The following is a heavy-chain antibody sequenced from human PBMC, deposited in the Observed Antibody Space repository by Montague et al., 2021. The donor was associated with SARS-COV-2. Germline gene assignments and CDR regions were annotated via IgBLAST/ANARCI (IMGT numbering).Heavy chain of an antibody. CDR1: GDSINSDTAF. Sequence: SETLSLTCTVSGDSINSDTAFWGWVRQSPGKGLEWIGSMVYSGRNFPNVALRSRLTISVATSKNQFSLELRAATAADTGLYYCARHDHTDFGNPNWFDPWGQGTLVTVSS. D-gene: IGHD5-18*01. J-gene: IGHJ5*02. CDR3: ARHDHTDFGNPNWFDP. V-gene: IGHV4-39*01. CDR2: MVYSGRN.